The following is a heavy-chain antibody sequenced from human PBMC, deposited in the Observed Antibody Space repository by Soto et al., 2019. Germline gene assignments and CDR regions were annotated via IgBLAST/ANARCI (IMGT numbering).Heavy chain of an antibody. CDR1: GGFLSESY. D-gene: IGHD3-16*01. Sequence: NPSETLSLTCAVYGGFLSESYWTWIRQPPGKGLEWIGEINHVGGTNYNPSLKSRVTMSVDTSQNHFSLRLISVTAADTAMYFCVRIRYQLPSSVLWLDPWGQGTPVTVSS. V-gene: IGHV4-34*01. CDR2: INHVGGT. J-gene: IGHJ5*02. CDR3: VRIRYQLPSSVLWLDP.